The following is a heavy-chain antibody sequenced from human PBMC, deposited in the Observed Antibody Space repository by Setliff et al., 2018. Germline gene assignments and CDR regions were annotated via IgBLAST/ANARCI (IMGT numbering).Heavy chain of an antibody. V-gene: IGHV5-51*01. CDR1: GYSFTSYW. CDR2: IYPGDSDT. D-gene: IGHD6-13*01. J-gene: IGHJ4*02. Sequence: PGESLKISCKGSGYSFTSYWIGWVRQMPGKGLEWMGIIYPGDSDTRYSPSFQGQVTISRDNAKNSLYLQMNSLRAEDTALYHCARDGSSSLYPPINYFDYWGQGTLVTVSS. CDR3: ARDGSSSLYPPINYFDY.